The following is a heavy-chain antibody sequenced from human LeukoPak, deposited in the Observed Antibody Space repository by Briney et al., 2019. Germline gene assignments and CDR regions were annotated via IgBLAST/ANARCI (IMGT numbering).Heavy chain of an antibody. CDR1: GYTFTGYY. CDR3: ARGLSIAARPRFDP. V-gene: IGHV1-2*04. D-gene: IGHD6-6*01. CDR2: INPNSGGT. Sequence: ASVKVSCKGSGYTFTGYYMHWVRQAPGQGLEWMGWINPNSGGTNYAQKFQGWVTMTRDTSISTAYMELSRLRSDDTAVYYCARGLSIAARPRFDPWGQGTLVTVSS. J-gene: IGHJ5*02.